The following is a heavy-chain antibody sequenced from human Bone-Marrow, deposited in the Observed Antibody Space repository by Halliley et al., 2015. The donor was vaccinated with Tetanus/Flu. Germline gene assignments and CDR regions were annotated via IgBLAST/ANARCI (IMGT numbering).Heavy chain of an antibody. D-gene: IGHD3-3*01. J-gene: IGHJ4*01. V-gene: IGHV4-59*09. CDR3: ARGARASRFLERRIFVHDY. Sequence: YLYNGGSSNYNPSLRSRVSISIDTAKNQCTLRLNSVIAADTAVYYCARGARASRFLERRIFVHDYWGHGTLVSVSS. CDR2: LYNGGSS.